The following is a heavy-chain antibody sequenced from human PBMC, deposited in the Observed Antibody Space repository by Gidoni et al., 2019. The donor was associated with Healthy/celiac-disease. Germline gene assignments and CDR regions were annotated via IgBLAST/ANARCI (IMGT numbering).Heavy chain of an antibody. V-gene: IGHV4-34*01. Sequence: QVQLQQCGAGLLMPSETLSLTCAVYGGSFSGYYWSWIRQPPGKGLEWIWEINHSGSTNYNPSLKSRVPISIDTSKNQFSLKLSSVTAADTAVYYCARFRSGFDPWGQGTLVTVSS. D-gene: IGHD3-3*01. CDR3: ARFRSGFDP. CDR1: GGSFSGYY. CDR2: INHSGST. J-gene: IGHJ5*02.